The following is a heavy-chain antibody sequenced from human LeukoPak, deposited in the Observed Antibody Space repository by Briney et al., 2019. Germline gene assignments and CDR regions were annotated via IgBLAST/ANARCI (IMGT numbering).Heavy chain of an antibody. CDR1: GLTFSSYH. J-gene: IGHJ4*02. Sequence: GGSLRLSCAASGLTFSSYHMNWVRQARGKGLEWVSSISSSSSYIYYADSLKGRFTISRDNAKNSLYLQMNSLRAEDTAVYYCARDPILGATIANYFDYWGQGTLVTVSS. D-gene: IGHD1-26*01. V-gene: IGHV3-21*01. CDR3: ARDPILGATIANYFDY. CDR2: ISSSSSYI.